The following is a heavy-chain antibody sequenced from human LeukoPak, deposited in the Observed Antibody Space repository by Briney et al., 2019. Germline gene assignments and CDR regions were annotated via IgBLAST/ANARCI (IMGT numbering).Heavy chain of an antibody. J-gene: IGHJ6*03. CDR3: GRGGLSYYSMDV. CDR1: GCSIRSNY. V-gene: IGHV4-59*01. Sequence: SETLSLTCTVSGCSIRSNYWSWLRQPPGKGLEWIGYMYYSGSTNYNPSLKSRVTISVDTSKNQFSLKLSFVTAADTAVYYCGRGGLSYYSMDVWGKGTTVTVSS. CDR2: MYYSGST.